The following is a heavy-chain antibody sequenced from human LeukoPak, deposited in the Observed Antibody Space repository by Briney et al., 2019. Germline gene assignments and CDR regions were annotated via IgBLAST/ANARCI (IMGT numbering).Heavy chain of an antibody. CDR1: GFTFSTYT. D-gene: IGHD2-15*01. J-gene: IGHJ4*02. CDR3: ARERSPKCSGGSCYLDC. Sequence: PGGSLRLSCAASGFTFSTYTLSWVRQAPGKGLEWVSSISSSSTYIYYADSVKGRFTISRDNAKSSLYLQMNSLRAEDTAVYYCARERSPKCSGGSCYLDCRGQGTLVTVSS. CDR2: ISSSSTYI. V-gene: IGHV3-21*01.